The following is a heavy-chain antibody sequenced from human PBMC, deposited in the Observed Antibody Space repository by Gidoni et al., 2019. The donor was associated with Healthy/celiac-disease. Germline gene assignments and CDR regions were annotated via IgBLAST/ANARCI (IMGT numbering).Heavy chain of an antibody. CDR3: ARGSYDFWSGSFFDY. V-gene: IGHV4-30-2*04. D-gene: IGHD3-3*01. J-gene: IGHJ4*02. Sequence: YYNPSLKSRVTISVDTSKNQFSLKLSSVTAADTAVYYCARGSYDFWSGSFFDYWGQGTLVTVSS.